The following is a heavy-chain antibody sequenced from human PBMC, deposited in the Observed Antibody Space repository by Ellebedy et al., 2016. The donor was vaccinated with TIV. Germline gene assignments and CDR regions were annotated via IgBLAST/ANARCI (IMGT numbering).Heavy chain of an antibody. J-gene: IGHJ3*01. CDR3: ARGGYYDRSYAFDV. CDR1: GFTFSDHD. CDR2: ISRSGSTI. D-gene: IGHD3-22*01. Sequence: GGSLRLSXAASGFTFSDHDMSWIRQAPGKGLEWVAYISRSGSTIYYADTVKGRFTISRDNAKNSLYLQMNSLRAEDTAVYYCARGGYYDRSYAFDVWGQGTMVTVSS. V-gene: IGHV3-11*01.